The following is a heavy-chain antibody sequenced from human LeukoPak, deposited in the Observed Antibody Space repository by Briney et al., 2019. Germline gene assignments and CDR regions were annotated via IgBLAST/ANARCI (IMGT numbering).Heavy chain of an antibody. J-gene: IGHJ4*02. V-gene: IGHV4-59*01. CDR2: IYSSGST. CDR3: ARTGITGTTPDY. CDR1: GGSISNYY. Sequence: SETLSLTCTVSGGSISNYYWSWIRQPPGKGLEWIGYIYSSGSTNYNPSLKSRVTISVDTSKNQFSLKLSSVTAADTAVYYCARTGITGTTPDYWGQGTLVTVSS. D-gene: IGHD1-7*01.